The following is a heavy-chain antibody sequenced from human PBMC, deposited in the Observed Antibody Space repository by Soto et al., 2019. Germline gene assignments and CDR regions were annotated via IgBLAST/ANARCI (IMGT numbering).Heavy chain of an antibody. D-gene: IGHD3-3*01. CDR3: AKGNNYDFWSGYSTTPFDY. Sequence: QVQLVESGGGVVQPGRSLRLSCAASGFTFSSYGMHWVRQAPGKGLEWEAVISYDGSNKYYADSVKGRFTISRDNSKNTLYLQMNSLRTEDTAVYYCAKGNNYDFWSGYSTTPFDYWGQGTLVTVSS. J-gene: IGHJ4*02. CDR1: GFTFSSYG. V-gene: IGHV3-30*18. CDR2: ISYDGSNK.